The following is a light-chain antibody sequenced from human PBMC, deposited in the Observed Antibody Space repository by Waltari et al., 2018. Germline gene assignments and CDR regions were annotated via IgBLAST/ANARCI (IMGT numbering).Light chain of an antibody. Sequence: QSALTQPASVSGSPGQSITISCTGTSSDVGSYNLVSWYQQHPGKAPKLMIYEGSKRRSGVSNRFSGAKSGNTASLTISGLQAEDEADYYCCSYAGVFGGGTKLTVL. CDR1: SSDVGSYNL. CDR2: EGS. CDR3: CSYAGV. J-gene: IGLJ2*01. V-gene: IGLV2-23*01.